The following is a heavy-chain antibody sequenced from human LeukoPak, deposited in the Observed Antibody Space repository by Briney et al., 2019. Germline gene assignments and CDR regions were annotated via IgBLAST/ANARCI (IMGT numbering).Heavy chain of an antibody. CDR3: ARSSMITFGGVIVKAFDI. V-gene: IGHV3-7*03. CDR2: IKQDGSEK. Sequence: GGSLRLSCAASGFTFSSYWMSWVRQAPGKGLEWVANIKQDGSEKYYVDSVKGLFTISRDNAKNSLYLQMNSLRAEDTAVYYCARSSMITFGGVIVKAFDIWGQGTMVTVSS. D-gene: IGHD3-16*02. CDR1: GFTFSSYW. J-gene: IGHJ3*02.